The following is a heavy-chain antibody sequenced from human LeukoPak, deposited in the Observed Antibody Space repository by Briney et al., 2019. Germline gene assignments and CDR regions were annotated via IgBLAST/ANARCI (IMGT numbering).Heavy chain of an antibody. D-gene: IGHD2-15*01. CDR3: ARVHYCSGGSCPDAFDI. CDR2: IYYSGST. Sequence: SETLSLTCTVSGGSISSYYWSWIRQPPGKGLEWIGYIYYSGSTNYNPSLKSRVTISVDTSENQFSLKLSSVTAADTAVYYCARVHYCSGGSCPDAFDIWGQGTMVTVSS. CDR1: GGSISSYY. V-gene: IGHV4-59*01. J-gene: IGHJ3*02.